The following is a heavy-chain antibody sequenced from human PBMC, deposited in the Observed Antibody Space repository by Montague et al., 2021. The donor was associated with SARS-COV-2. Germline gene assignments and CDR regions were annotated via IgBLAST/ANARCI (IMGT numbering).Heavy chain of an antibody. CDR2: ISDSGSVQ. Sequence: SLRLSCAALKFTFSNYEMNWVRQAPFKGLEWIAYISDSGSVQYYXDSXRGLFTISRDNAKNSLYLQMDSLRVEDTAVYYCARENPLRLGDLSLYFYYDIDVWGQGTTVTVSS. CDR3: ARENPLRLGDLSLYFYYDIDV. D-gene: IGHD3-16*02. CDR1: KFTFSNYE. J-gene: IGHJ6*02. V-gene: IGHV3-48*03.